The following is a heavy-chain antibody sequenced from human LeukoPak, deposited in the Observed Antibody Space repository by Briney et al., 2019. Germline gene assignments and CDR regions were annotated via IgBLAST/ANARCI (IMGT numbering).Heavy chain of an antibody. J-gene: IGHJ3*02. CDR2: INPNSGGT. CDR3: ARWLVVRYFDRLAAFDI. D-gene: IGHD3-9*01. Sequence: GASVKVSCKASGYTFTGYYIHWVRQAPGQGLEWMGWINPNSGGTNYAQKFQGRVTMTRDTSISTAYMELSRLRSDDTAVYYCARWLVVRYFDRLAAFDIWGQGTMVAVSS. CDR1: GYTFTGYY. V-gene: IGHV1-2*02.